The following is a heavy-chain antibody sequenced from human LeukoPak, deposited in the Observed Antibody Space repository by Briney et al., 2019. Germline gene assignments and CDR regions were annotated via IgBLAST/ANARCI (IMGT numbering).Heavy chain of an antibody. Sequence: PGGSLRLSCAASGFTFSSYAMNWVRQAPGKGLEWIGEIYHSGSTNYNPSLKSRVTISVDKSKNQFSLKLNSVTAADTAVYYCAPLGYCSGDDCHRPYWGQGALVTVSS. CDR2: IYHSGST. V-gene: IGHV4-4*02. J-gene: IGHJ4*02. CDR1: GFTFSSYAM. D-gene: IGHD2-15*01. CDR3: APLGYCSGDDCHRPY.